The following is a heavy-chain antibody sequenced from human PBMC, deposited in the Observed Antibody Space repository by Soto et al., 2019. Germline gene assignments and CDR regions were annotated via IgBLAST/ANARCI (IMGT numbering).Heavy chain of an antibody. CDR1: GYTFTRYI. V-gene: IGHV1-3*01. CDR3: ARDPALDY. Sequence: QVQLVQSGAEVKKPGASVEVSCKASGYTFTRYIMHWVRQAPGQRLEWVGWINAGNGDTRYSQKLQGRVTLTTDTSASTAYMELTSLRSEDTALYYCARDPALDYWGQGTLVTVSS. CDR2: INAGNGDT. J-gene: IGHJ4*02.